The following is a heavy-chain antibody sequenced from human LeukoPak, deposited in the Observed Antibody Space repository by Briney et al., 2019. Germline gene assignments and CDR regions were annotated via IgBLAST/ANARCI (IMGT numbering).Heavy chain of an antibody. Sequence: PSETLSLTCSVSGGFNTHYYWTWIRQPPGKGLELIGYIYHSGSTNYNPSLNSRVTISVDTSKNHFSLKLSSVTAADTTVYYCARGQWLPVYDFWGQGILVTVSS. CDR1: GGFNTHYY. V-gene: IGHV4-59*01. D-gene: IGHD3-22*01. J-gene: IGHJ4*02. CDR3: ARGQWLPVYDF. CDR2: IYHSGST.